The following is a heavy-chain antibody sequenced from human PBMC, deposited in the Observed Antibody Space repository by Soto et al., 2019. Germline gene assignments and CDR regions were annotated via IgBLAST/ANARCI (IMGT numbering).Heavy chain of an antibody. CDR1: GGSISSGGYY. CDR2: IYYSGST. CDR3: ARASRYFDWSNRFDY. V-gene: IGHV4-31*03. J-gene: IGHJ4*02. D-gene: IGHD3-9*01. Sequence: KPSETLSLTCTVSGGSISSGGYYWSWIRQHPGKGLEWIGYIYYSGSTYYNPSLKSRVTISVDTSKNQFSLKLSSVTAADTAVYYCARASRYFDWSNRFDYWGQGTLVTVSS.